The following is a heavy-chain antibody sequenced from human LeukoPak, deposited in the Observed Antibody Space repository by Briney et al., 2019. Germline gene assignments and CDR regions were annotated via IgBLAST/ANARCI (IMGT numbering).Heavy chain of an antibody. CDR3: ARVGVGYSSGWYGGVFDY. Sequence: SETLSLTCTVSGGSISSTYYWDWIRPPAGKGLEWIGRIYTSGGTNYNPSLKSRVTISVDTSKNQFSLRLTSVTAADTAVYYCARVGVGYSSGWYGGVFDYWGQGTLVTVSS. V-gene: IGHV4-61*02. CDR1: GGSISSTYY. CDR2: IYTSGGT. D-gene: IGHD6-13*01. J-gene: IGHJ4*02.